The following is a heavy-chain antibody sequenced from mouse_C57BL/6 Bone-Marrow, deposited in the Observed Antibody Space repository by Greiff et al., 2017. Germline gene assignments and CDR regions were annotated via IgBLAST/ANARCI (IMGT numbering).Heavy chain of an antibody. J-gene: IGHJ1*03. V-gene: IGHV1-55*01. Sequence: VQLQQPGAELVKPGASVKMSCKASGYTFTSYWITWVKQRPGQGLEWIGDIYPGSGSTNYNEKFKSKATLTVDTSSSTAYMQLSSLTSEDSAVYYGARAGSSYWYFDVWGTGTTVTVSS. CDR3: ARAGSSYWYFDV. CDR2: IYPGSGST. CDR1: GYTFTSYW. D-gene: IGHD1-1*01.